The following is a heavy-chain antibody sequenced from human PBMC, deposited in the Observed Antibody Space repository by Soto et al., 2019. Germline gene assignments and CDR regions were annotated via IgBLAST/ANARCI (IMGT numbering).Heavy chain of an antibody. Sequence: SETLSLTCTVSGGSISSSSSYWGWIRQPPGKGLEWIGSINYSGSTYYNPSLKSRVTISVDTSKNQFSLKLSSVTAADTAVYFCAKTGFWSDYRVADYWGQGTLVTVSS. D-gene: IGHD3-3*01. J-gene: IGHJ4*02. CDR1: GGSISSSSSY. V-gene: IGHV4-39*01. CDR2: INYSGST. CDR3: AKTGFWSDYRVADY.